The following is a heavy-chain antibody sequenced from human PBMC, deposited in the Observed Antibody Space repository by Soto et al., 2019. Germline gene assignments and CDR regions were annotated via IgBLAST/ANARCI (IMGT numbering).Heavy chain of an antibody. Sequence: EVQLEESGGALVQPGRSLRLSCAASGFTFDDYAMYWVRQVLGKGLEWVSSISWNSGNIGYADSVKGRFTTSRDNAXDSLYLKMNSLRPEDTALYYCVRSKGGYSYGTPFDYWGQGTLVTVSS. CDR2: ISWNSGNI. D-gene: IGHD5-18*01. CDR3: VRSKGGYSYGTPFDY. CDR1: GFTFDDYA. J-gene: IGHJ4*02. V-gene: IGHV3-9*01.